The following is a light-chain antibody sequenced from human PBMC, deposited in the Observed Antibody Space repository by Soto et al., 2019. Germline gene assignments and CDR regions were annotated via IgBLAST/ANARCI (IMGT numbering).Light chain of an antibody. Sequence: DIQMTQSPSTLSASVGDRITITCRASQGISRWLAWYQQKPGKAPKVLIYDASNLESGVPSRFSGSGSGTEFTLTISSLQPDDFANYYCQQYSSYWTFGQGTKVEIK. V-gene: IGKV1-5*01. CDR3: QQYSSYWT. CDR2: DAS. J-gene: IGKJ1*01. CDR1: QGISRW.